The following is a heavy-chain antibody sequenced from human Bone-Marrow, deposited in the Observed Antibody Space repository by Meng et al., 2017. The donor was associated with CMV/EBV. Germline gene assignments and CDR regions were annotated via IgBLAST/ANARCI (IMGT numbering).Heavy chain of an antibody. V-gene: IGHV1-46*01. CDR1: GYTFTSYY. J-gene: IGHJ4*02. Sequence: ASVKVSCKASGYTFTSYYMHWVRQAPGQGLEWMGIINPSGGSTSYAQKLQGRVTMTTDTSTSTAYMELRSLRSDDTAVYYCAREAAAACWGQGTLVTVSS. D-gene: IGHD6-13*01. CDR3: AREAAAAC. CDR2: INPSGGST.